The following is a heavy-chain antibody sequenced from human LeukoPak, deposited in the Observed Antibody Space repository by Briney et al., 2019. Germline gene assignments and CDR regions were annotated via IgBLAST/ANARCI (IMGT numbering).Heavy chain of an antibody. CDR1: GGTFGSYA. CDR2: IIPIFGTA. J-gene: IGHJ4*02. V-gene: IGHV1-69*05. Sequence: SVKVSCKASGGTFGSYAISCVRQAPGQGLEWMGGIIPIFGTANYAQKFQGRVTITTDESTSTAYMELSSLRSEDTAVYYCARATPHYDILTGYYTSGQFDYWGQGTLVTVSS. CDR3: ARATPHYDILTGYYTSGQFDY. D-gene: IGHD3-9*01.